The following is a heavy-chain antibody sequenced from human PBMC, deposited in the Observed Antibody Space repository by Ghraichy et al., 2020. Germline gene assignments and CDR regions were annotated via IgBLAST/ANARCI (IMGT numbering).Heavy chain of an antibody. V-gene: IGHV1-18*01. CDR1: GYTFINYG. CDR2: ISVYTGAI. Sequence: ASVKVSCKASGYTFINYGISWVRQAPGQGLEWMSWISVYTGAINYAQNFQGRVTRTTDTSTSTVNMQLRSLTSDDSAVYYCARGGLSVADGLDVWGQGTTVTVSS. CDR3: ARGGLSVADGLDV. J-gene: IGHJ6*02. D-gene: IGHD3-10*01.